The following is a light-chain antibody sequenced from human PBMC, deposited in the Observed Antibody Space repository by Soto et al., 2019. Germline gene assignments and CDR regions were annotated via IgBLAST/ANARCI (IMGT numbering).Light chain of an antibody. CDR1: QDISNY. Sequence: DIQMTQSPSSLSASVGDRVTITCQAIQDISNYLNWYQQKPGKAPKLLIFDASNVETGVPSRFSGSGSGTHFTLTIHSLQDEDTATSSCQQYEGLPLTFGGGTKIEI. V-gene: IGKV1-33*01. CDR3: QQYEGLPLT. CDR2: DAS. J-gene: IGKJ4*01.